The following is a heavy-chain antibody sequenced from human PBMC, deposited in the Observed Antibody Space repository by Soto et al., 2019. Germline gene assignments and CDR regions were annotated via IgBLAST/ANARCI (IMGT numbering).Heavy chain of an antibody. CDR1: GFTFSSYA. CDR2: ISYDGSNK. Sequence: SLRLSCAASGFTFSSYAMHWVRQAPGKGLEWVAVISYDGSNKYYADSVKGRFTISRDNSKNTLYLQMNSLRAEDTAVYYCARDRPEAYQLLPLRYYYYGMDVSGQGTTVTVSS. J-gene: IGHJ6*02. D-gene: IGHD2-2*01. CDR3: ARDRPEAYQLLPLRYYYYGMDV. V-gene: IGHV3-30-3*01.